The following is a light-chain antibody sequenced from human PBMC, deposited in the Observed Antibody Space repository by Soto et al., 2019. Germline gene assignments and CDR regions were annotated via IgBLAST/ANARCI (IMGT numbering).Light chain of an antibody. J-gene: IGLJ2*01. V-gene: IGLV1-51*01. CDR1: SSNIGGNY. CDR2: DND. Sequence: QSVLTQPPSVSAAPGQTVTISCSGSSSNIGGNYVFWYQQLPGTAPKLLIYDNDKRPSGIPDRFSGSKSGTSATLGITGLQTGDEADYYCATWDSSLSAGVFGGGTKVTVL. CDR3: ATWDSSLSAGV.